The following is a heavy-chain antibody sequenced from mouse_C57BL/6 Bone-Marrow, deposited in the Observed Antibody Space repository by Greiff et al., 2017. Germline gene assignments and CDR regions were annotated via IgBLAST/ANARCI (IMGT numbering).Heavy chain of an antibody. CDR2: IYPGSGNT. Sequence: QVQLQQSGAELVRPGASVKLSCKASGYTFTDYYINWVKQRPGQGLEWIARIYPGSGNTYYNEKFKGKATLTAEKSSSTAYMQLSSLTSEDSAVXFCARWDSYYGSSYSAMAYWGQGTSVTVSS. V-gene: IGHV1-76*01. J-gene: IGHJ4*01. CDR3: ARWDSYYGSSYSAMAY. D-gene: IGHD1-1*01. CDR1: GYTFTDYY.